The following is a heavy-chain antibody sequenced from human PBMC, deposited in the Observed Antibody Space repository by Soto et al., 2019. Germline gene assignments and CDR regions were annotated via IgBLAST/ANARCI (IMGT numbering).Heavy chain of an antibody. J-gene: IGHJ4*02. CDR3: TRLSYSNGWLFDY. D-gene: IGHD6-19*01. V-gene: IGHV3-73*01. CDR1: GFTFSGSA. CDR2: IRSKANNYAT. Sequence: GGSLRLSCAASGFTFSGSAMHWVRQASGKGLEWVGRIRSKANNYATTYAASVTGRFTFSRDDSKNTAYLQMNSLETEDTAVYYCTRLSYSNGWLFDYWCQGA.